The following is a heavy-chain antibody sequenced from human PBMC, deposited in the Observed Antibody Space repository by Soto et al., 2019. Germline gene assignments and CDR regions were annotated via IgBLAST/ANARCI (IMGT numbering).Heavy chain of an antibody. D-gene: IGHD5-12*01. Sequence: GGSLRLSCAASGFALSSYWMTWVRQAPGKGLEWVASIDNYGSEIHYVGSVKGRFTISRDNAKNSVYLQMNSLRAKDSAMYYCATYSGYALPMDVWGKGTTVTVSS. CDR2: IDNYGSEI. J-gene: IGHJ6*03. CDR1: GFALSSYW. CDR3: ATYSGYALPMDV. V-gene: IGHV3-7*01.